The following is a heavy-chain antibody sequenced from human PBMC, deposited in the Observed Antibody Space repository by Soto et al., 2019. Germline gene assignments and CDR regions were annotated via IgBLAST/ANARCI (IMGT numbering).Heavy chain of an antibody. Sequence: SETLSLTCTVSGGSISSYYWSWIRQPPGKGLEWIGYIYYSGSTNYNPSLKSRVTISVDTSKNQFSLKLSSVTAADTAVYYCARVVMITFGGVIIMSGWFDPWGQGTLVTVSS. J-gene: IGHJ5*02. D-gene: IGHD3-16*02. CDR3: ARVVMITFGGVIIMSGWFDP. V-gene: IGHV4-59*01. CDR2: IYYSGST. CDR1: GGSISSYY.